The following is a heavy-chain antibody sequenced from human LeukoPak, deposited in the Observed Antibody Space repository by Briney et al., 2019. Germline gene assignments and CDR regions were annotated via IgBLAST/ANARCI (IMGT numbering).Heavy chain of an antibody. J-gene: IGHJ4*02. CDR1: GGSISSYY. CDR2: VSYSGST. Sequence: PSETLSLTCTVSGGSISSYYRSWIRQPPGKGLEWIGYVSYSGSTNYNSTLKSRATISVDTSKNQFSLKLSSVTAADTAVYYCARGYCSGGTCYRTFFDYWGQGTLVTVSS. CDR3: ARGYCSGGTCYRTFFDY. V-gene: IGHV4-59*01. D-gene: IGHD2-15*01.